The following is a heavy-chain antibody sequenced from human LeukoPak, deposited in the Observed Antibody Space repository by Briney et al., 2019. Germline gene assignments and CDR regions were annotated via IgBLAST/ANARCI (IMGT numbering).Heavy chain of an antibody. Sequence: SETLSLTCTVSGGSISSYYWSWIRQPAGRGLEWIGRIYTSGSTNYNPSLKSRVTMSVDTSKNQFSLKLSSVTAADTAVYYCARDLTYYYGSGSYVDYWGQGTLVTVSS. J-gene: IGHJ4*02. CDR2: IYTSGST. V-gene: IGHV4-4*07. D-gene: IGHD3-10*01. CDR3: ARDLTYYYGSGSYVDY. CDR1: GGSISSYY.